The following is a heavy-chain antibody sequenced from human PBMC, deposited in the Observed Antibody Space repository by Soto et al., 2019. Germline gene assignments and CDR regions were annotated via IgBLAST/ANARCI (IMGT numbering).Heavy chain of an antibody. CDR2: ISYDGSNK. CDR1: GFTFSRYG. CDR3: ATLWGVRGVIINAPDLYYYYYMDV. J-gene: IGHJ6*03. Sequence: QVQLVESGGGVVQPGRSLRLSCAASGFTFSRYGMHWVRQAPGKGLEWVAVISYDGSNKYYADSVKGRFTISRDNSKNTLYLQMNSLRAEDTAVYYCATLWGVRGVIINAPDLYYYYYMDVCGKGTTVTVSS. V-gene: IGHV3-30*03. D-gene: IGHD3-10*01.